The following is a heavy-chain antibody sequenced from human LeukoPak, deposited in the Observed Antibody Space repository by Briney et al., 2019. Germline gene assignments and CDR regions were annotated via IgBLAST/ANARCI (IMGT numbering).Heavy chain of an antibody. V-gene: IGHV3-74*01. Sequence: GGSLRLSYAASGFTFSSYWMHWVRHAPGKGLVWVSRINSDGSSTSYADSVKGRFTISRDNAKNTLYLQMNSLRAEDTAVYYCARGHSSSWYPFDYYYYYMDVWGKGTTVTISS. J-gene: IGHJ6*03. CDR3: ARGHSSSWYPFDYYYYYMDV. D-gene: IGHD6-13*01. CDR2: INSDGSST. CDR1: GFTFSSYW.